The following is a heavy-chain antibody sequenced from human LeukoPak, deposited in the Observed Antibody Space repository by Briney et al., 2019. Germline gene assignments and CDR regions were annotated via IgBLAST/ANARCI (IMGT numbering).Heavy chain of an antibody. Sequence: GGSLRLSCAASGFTFSSYAMHWVRQAPGKGLEWVAVISYDGSNKYYADSVKGRFTISRDNSKNTLYLQMNSLRAEDTAVYYCAKGLRDFWSGHHYYYMDVWGKGTTVTVSS. J-gene: IGHJ6*03. CDR3: AKGLRDFWSGHHYYYMDV. CDR1: GFTFSSYA. D-gene: IGHD3-3*01. V-gene: IGHV3-30-3*01. CDR2: ISYDGSNK.